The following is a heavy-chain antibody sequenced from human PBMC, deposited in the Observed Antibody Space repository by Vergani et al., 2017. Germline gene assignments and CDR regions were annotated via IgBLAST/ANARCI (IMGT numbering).Heavy chain of an antibody. V-gene: IGHV3-30*18. CDR1: GFTFSSYG. D-gene: IGHD4-17*01. Sequence: QVQLVESGGGVVQPGRSLRLSCVGSGFTFSSYGMHWVRQAPGKGLEWVAIISYDGSNKYYADSVKGRFTISRDNSKNTLYLQMNSLRDEDTAVYYCAKVDYGDALGAFDIWGQGTMVTVSS. CDR3: AKVDYGDALGAFDI. J-gene: IGHJ3*02. CDR2: ISYDGSNK.